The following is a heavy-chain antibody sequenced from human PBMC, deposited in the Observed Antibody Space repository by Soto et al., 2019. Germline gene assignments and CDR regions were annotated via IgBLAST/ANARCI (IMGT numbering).Heavy chain of an antibody. CDR3: AKARTRSYADALDI. V-gene: IGHV3-23*01. CDR2: ISASGGST. Sequence: EVQLLESGGGLVQPGGSLRLSCAASGFTFNNYAMNWVRQAPGKGLEWVSSISASGGSTYYAVSVRGRFTISRDNSKNTLYLQTNSLRSEDTAVYYGAKARTRSYADALDIWGQATLVTVSS. J-gene: IGHJ3*02. D-gene: IGHD2-8*01. CDR1: GFTFNNYA.